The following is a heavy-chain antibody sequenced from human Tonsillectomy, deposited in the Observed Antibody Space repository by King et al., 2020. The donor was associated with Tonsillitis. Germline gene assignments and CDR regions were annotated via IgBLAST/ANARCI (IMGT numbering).Heavy chain of an antibody. CDR2: ISSSSSYT. CDR1: GFTFSDFY. CDR3: ARDLGYCSTTSCPKEFDY. Sequence: VQLVESGGGLVKPGGSLRLSCAASGFTFSDFYMSWIRQAPGKGLEWVSYISSSSSYTNYADSVKGRFTISRDNAKNSLYLQMNSLRAEDTAVYYCARDLGYCSTTSCPKEFDYWGQGTLVTVSS. V-gene: IGHV3-11*06. D-gene: IGHD2-2*01. J-gene: IGHJ4*02.